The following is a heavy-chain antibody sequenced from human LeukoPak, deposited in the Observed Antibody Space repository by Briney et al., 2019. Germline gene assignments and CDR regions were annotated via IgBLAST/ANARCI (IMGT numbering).Heavy chain of an antibody. J-gene: IGHJ5*02. V-gene: IGHV4-39*01. CDR3: ARWGRILVVPAAIITNWFDP. D-gene: IGHD2-2*01. CDR2: IYYSGST. Sequence: SETLSLTCTVSGGSIGSSSYYWGWVRQPPGKGLEWIGSIYYSGSTYYNPSLKSRVTISVDTPKNQFSLKLSSVTAADTAVYYCARWGRILVVPAAIITNWFDPWGQGTLVTVSS. CDR1: GGSIGSSSYY.